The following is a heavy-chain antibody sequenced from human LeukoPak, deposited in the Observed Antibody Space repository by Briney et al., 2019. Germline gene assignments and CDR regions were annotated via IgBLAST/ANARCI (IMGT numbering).Heavy chain of an antibody. Sequence: GGSLRLSCAASGFTFSNYAMHWVRQAPGKGLEWVAVISYDGSNKYYADSVKGRFTFSRDNSKNTLYLQMNSLRPEDTAVYYCARPHTHYYDSSGYYYPSWGQGTLVTVSS. CDR3: ARPHTHYYDSSGYYYPS. CDR2: ISYDGSNK. J-gene: IGHJ5*02. D-gene: IGHD3-22*01. V-gene: IGHV3-30*04. CDR1: GFTFSNYA.